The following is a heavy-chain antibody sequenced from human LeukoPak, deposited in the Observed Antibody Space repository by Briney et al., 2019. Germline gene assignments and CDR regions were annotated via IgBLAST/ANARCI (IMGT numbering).Heavy chain of an antibody. CDR3: ASGPSYYDSSGYYLVSPFDY. V-gene: IGHV3-43*02. D-gene: IGHD3-22*01. Sequence: GGSLRLSCAASGLTFDDYAMHWVRQAPGKGLEWVSLISGDGGSTYYADSVKGRFTISRDNSKNSLYLQMNSLRTEDTALYYCASGPSYYDSSGYYLVSPFDYWGQGTLVTVSS. J-gene: IGHJ4*02. CDR1: GLTFDDYA. CDR2: ISGDGGST.